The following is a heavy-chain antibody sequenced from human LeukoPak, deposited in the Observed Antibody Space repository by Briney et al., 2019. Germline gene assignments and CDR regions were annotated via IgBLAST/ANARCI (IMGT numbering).Heavy chain of an antibody. J-gene: IGHJ1*01. CDR1: GFTFSSFW. CDR3: ARAPSEIGGFYPEYFRH. CDR2: IKSDGST. Sequence: GGSLRLSCAASGFTFSSFWMHWVRQAPGKGLVWVSRIKSDGSTNYADSVKGRFTISRDNAKNTVSLQMNSLRVEDKGVYLCARAPSEIGGFYPEYFRHWGQGTLVTVSS. D-gene: IGHD3-22*01. V-gene: IGHV3-74*01.